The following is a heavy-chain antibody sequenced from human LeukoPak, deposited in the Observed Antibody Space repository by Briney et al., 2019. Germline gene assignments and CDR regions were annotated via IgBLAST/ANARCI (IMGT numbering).Heavy chain of an antibody. CDR1: GFTFSGYS. J-gene: IGHJ4*02. V-gene: IGHV3-48*02. CDR2: ISPSSITI. CDR3: ARDGSNNFDI. Sequence: PGGSLRLSCAASGFTFSGYSMHWVRQAPGKGLEWISCISPSSITIYYTDSVKGRFTISRDNAKNSLYLQKNSQVDGDTAVYYCARDGSNNFDIWGQGTLVTVSS. D-gene: IGHD5-12*01.